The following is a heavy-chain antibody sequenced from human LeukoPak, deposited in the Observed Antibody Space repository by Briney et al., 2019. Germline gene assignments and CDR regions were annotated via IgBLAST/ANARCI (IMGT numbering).Heavy chain of an antibody. V-gene: IGHV4-39*01. D-gene: IGHD4-17*01. J-gene: IGHJ5*02. CDR2: VYYGGSI. Sequence: PSETLSLTCTVSGGSISTSLYYWVWIRQSPGKGLEWIASVYYGGSIYYNPSLKGRATMAVDMSKNQFSLKLRSVTAADTAVYYCARLYGDYAWGQGTLVTVSS. CDR1: GGSISTSLYY. CDR3: ARLYGDYA.